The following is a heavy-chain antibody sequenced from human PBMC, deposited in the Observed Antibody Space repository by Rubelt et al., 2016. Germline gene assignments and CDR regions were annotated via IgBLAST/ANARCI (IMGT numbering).Heavy chain of an antibody. Sequence: QVQLQQWGAGLLKPSETLSLTCAVYGGSFSGYYWSWIRQPPGKGLEWIGEINHSGSTYYNPSLKSRGTVSVYQSKNQFSLKLSSVTAADTAVYYCARRNGYSSGWYSIRGAFDIWGQGTMVTVSS. V-gene: IGHV4-34*01. CDR3: ARRNGYSSGWYSIRGAFDI. CDR2: INHSGST. CDR1: GGSFSGYY. D-gene: IGHD6-19*01. J-gene: IGHJ3*02.